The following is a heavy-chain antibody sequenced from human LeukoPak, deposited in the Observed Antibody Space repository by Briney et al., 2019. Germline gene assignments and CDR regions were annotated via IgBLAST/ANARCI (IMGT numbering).Heavy chain of an antibody. Sequence: ASVKVSCKASGYTFTSYGISWVRQAPGQGLEWMGWISAYNGNTNYAQKLQGRATMTTDTSTSTAYMELRSLRSDDTAVYYCARDYYDSSGYYSHYYYYGMDVWGQGTTVTVSS. D-gene: IGHD3-22*01. V-gene: IGHV1-18*01. CDR3: ARDYYDSSGYYSHYYYYGMDV. CDR1: GYTFTSYG. J-gene: IGHJ6*02. CDR2: ISAYNGNT.